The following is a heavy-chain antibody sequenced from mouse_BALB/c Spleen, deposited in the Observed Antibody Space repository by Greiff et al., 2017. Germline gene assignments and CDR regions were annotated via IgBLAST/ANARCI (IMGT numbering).Heavy chain of an antibody. CDR1: GFTFSSYT. V-gene: IGHV5-12-2*01. CDR2: ISNGGGST. CDR3: ARRGSTWFAY. D-gene: IGHD1-1*01. Sequence: EVQGVESGGGLVQPGGSLKLSCAASGFTFSSYTMSWVRQTPEKRLEWVAYISNGGGSTYYPDTVKGRFTISRDNAKNTLYLQMSSLKSEDTAMYYCARRGSTWFAYWGQGTLVTVSA. J-gene: IGHJ3*01.